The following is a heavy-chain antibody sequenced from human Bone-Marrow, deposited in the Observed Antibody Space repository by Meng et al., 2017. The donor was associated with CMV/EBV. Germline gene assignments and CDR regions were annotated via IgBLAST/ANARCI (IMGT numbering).Heavy chain of an antibody. CDR1: GFTFSSYA. J-gene: IGHJ4*01. Sequence: GGSRRLSCAAPGFTFSSYAMHWVRQAPGKGLEWVAVISYDGSKKYYADSVKGRFTISRENYKHTLYLQMNSPTAEDRAEQYCARLLESSTSYYIDYWGQGTLVTVYS. CDR2: ISYDGSKK. D-gene: IGHD2-2*01. CDR3: ARLLESSTSYYIDY. V-gene: IGHV3-30*04.